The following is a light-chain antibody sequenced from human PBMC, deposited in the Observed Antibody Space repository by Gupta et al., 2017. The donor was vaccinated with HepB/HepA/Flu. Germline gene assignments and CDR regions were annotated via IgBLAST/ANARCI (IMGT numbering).Light chain of an antibody. CDR2: DAA. J-gene: IGKJ4*01. CDR1: QSVSNY. Sequence: EIVLTQSPATLSLSPGESATLSCRASQSVSNYLAWYQQKPGQAPRLLIYDAANRATGIPVRFSGSGSGTDFTLTISSLEPEDFAVYYCQQRFAWPPLTFGGGTKVEIK. V-gene: IGKV3-11*01. CDR3: QQRFAWPPLT.